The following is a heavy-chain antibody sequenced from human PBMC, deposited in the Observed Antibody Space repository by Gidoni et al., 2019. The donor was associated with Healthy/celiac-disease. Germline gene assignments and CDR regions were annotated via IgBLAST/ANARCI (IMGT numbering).Heavy chain of an antibody. CDR2: IYYSGST. CDR3: ARGPYGSGNFDY. CDR1: GCSISSYY. V-gene: IGHV4-59*01. J-gene: IGHJ4*02. Sequence: QVQLQESGPGLVKPSETLSLTCTVSGCSISSYYWSWIRQPPGKGLEWIGYIYYSGSTNYNPSLKSRVTISVDTSKNQFSLKLSSVTAADTAVYYCARGPYGSGNFDYWGQGTLVTVSS. D-gene: IGHD3-10*01.